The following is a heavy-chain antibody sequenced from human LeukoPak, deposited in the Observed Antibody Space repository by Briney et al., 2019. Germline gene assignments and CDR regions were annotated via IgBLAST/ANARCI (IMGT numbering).Heavy chain of an antibody. V-gene: IGHV3-7*03. CDR1: GFTFRNYW. CDR2: TKPDGTAE. CDR3: ARKIAAAGSSNPNWFDP. Sequence: GGSLRLSCAASGFTFRNYWMGWVRQAPGKGLEWVANTKPDGTAEYYADSVRGRFTTSRDNANNFLYLQMNSLRAEDTAVYYCARKIAAAGSSNPNWFDPWGQGTLVTVSS. D-gene: IGHD6-13*01. J-gene: IGHJ5*02.